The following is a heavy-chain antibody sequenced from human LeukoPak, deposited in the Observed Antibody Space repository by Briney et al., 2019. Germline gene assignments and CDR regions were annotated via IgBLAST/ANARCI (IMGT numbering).Heavy chain of an antibody. V-gene: IGHV3-7*01. Sequence: PGGSLRLSCAASGFTFSSYEMNWVRQAPGKGLEWVANIKQDGSEKYYVDSVKGRFTISRDNAKNSLYLQTNSLRAEDTAVYYCASLQNWGQGTLVTVSS. CDR3: ASLQN. CDR1: GFTFSSYE. CDR2: IKQDGSEK. J-gene: IGHJ4*02.